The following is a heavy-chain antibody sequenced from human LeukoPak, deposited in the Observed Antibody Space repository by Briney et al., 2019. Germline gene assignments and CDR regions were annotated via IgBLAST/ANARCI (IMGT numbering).Heavy chain of an antibody. V-gene: IGHV3-23*01. Sequence: GGSLRLSCAASRFTFSSYGMSWVRQAPGKGLEWVSSISGSGGGTYYADSVKGRFTISRDNSKSTLYLQMNSLRDEDTAVYYCAKSSYYDASGYYREYYFDYWGQGTLVTVSS. CDR1: RFTFSSYG. J-gene: IGHJ4*02. CDR2: ISGSGGGT. CDR3: AKSSYYDASGYYREYYFDY. D-gene: IGHD3-22*01.